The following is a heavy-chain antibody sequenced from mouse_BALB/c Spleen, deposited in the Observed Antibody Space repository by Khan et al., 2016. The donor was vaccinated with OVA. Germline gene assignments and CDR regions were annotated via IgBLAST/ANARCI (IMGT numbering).Heavy chain of an antibody. CDR3: ARGAYGNLYYFDS. Sequence: QVQLKESGPGLVAPSQSLSITCTVSGFSLTSYVIHWVRQPPGKGLEWLGVIWAGGSTNYNSALMSRLSISKDNSKSQVFLKMNSLQTDDTAIYYCARGAYGNLYYFDSWGQGTTLTVSS. V-gene: IGHV2-9*02. J-gene: IGHJ2*01. CDR2: IWAGGST. D-gene: IGHD2-1*01. CDR1: GFSLTSYV.